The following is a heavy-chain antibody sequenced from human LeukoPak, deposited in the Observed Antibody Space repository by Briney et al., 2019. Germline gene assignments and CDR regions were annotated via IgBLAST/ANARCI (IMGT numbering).Heavy chain of an antibody. J-gene: IGHJ4*02. CDR2: ISYDGSNK. Sequence: GGSLRLSCAASGFTFSSYAMHWVRQAPGKGLEWVAVISYDGSNKYYADSVKGRFTISRDNSKNTLYLQMNSLRAEDTAVYYCASGHGDCYDSGGQGPLATVSS. CDR3: ASGHGDCYDS. D-gene: IGHD2-21*01. CDR1: GFTFSSYA. V-gene: IGHV3-30-3*01.